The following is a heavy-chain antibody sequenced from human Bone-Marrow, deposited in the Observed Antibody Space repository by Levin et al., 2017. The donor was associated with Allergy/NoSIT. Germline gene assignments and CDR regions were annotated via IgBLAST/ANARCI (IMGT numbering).Heavy chain of an antibody. CDR1: GYTFTSYY. CDR2: INPSGGST. D-gene: IGHD3-16*02. CDR3: ARARDYIWGSYRYTFGY. V-gene: IGHV1-46*01. Sequence: GESLKISCKASGYTFTSYYMHWVRQAPGQGLEWMGIINPSGGSTSYAQKFQGRVTMTRDTSTSTVYMELSSLRSEDTAVYYCARARDYIWGSYRYTFGYWGQGTLVTVSS. J-gene: IGHJ4*02.